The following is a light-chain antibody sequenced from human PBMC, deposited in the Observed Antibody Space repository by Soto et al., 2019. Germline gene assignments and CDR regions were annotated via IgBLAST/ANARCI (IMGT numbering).Light chain of an antibody. Sequence: EIVLTQSPATLSLSPGERATLSCRASQSVSSYLAWYQQKPGQAPRLLIYDACNRATGIPARFSGSGSGTDFTLTISSLETEDVAVYSCQQRSTWPLTFGGGTKVEIK. CDR2: DAC. V-gene: IGKV3-11*01. J-gene: IGKJ4*01. CDR3: QQRSTWPLT. CDR1: QSVSSY.